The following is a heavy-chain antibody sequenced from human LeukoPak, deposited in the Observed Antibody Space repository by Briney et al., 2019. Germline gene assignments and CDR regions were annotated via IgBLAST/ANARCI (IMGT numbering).Heavy chain of an antibody. V-gene: IGHV1-69*02. CDR1: GGTLITHF. J-gene: IGHJ6*02. CDR2: IVPMIGIV. CDR3: ARVLAVAGTDYYYYGMDV. Sequence: SVKVSCKASGGTLITHFISWVRQAPGQGLEWMGRIVPMIGIVNYAQKFQGRVTITADKSTSTAYMELSGLRSEDTAVYYCARVLAVAGTDYYYYGMDVWGQGTTVTVSS. D-gene: IGHD6-19*01.